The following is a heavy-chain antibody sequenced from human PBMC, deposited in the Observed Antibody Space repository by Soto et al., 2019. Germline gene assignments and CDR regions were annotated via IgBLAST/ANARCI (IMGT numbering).Heavy chain of an antibody. CDR2: ISWNSGSI. CDR3: AKDAGPGIAVAGTGYSDY. J-gene: IGHJ4*02. V-gene: IGHV3-9*01. CDR1: GFTFDDYA. D-gene: IGHD6-19*01. Sequence: EVQLVESGGGLVQPGRSLRLSCAASGFTFDDYAMHWVRQAPGKGLEWVSGISWNSGSIGYAVSVKGRFTISRDNAKNSLYLQMNSLRAKDTALYYCAKDAGPGIAVAGTGYSDYWGQGTLVTVSS.